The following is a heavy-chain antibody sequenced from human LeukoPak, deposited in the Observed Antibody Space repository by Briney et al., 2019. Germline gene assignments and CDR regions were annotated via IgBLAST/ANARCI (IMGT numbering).Heavy chain of an antibody. D-gene: IGHD4-17*01. Sequence: PSETLSLTCTVSGGSISSYYWSWIRQPPGKGLEWIGYIYYSGSTNYNPSLKSRVTIPVDTSKNQFSLKLSSVTAADTAVYYCARLGVRGDYADYWGQGTLVTVSS. CDR2: IYYSGST. V-gene: IGHV4-59*08. J-gene: IGHJ4*02. CDR1: GGSISSYY. CDR3: ARLGVRGDYADY.